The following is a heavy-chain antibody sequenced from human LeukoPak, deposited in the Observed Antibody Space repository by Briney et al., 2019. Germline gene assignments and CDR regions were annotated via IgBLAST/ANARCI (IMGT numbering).Heavy chain of an antibody. D-gene: IGHD2/OR15-2a*01. Sequence: GGSLRLSCAASGFTFSSYSMNWVRQAPGKGLEWVSSISSSSTYIYYADSVRGRFTISRDNAKNSVFLQMNSLRVEDTAVYYCVRVYDPRAFDIWGQGTMVTVSS. J-gene: IGHJ3*02. CDR3: VRVYDPRAFDI. V-gene: IGHV3-21*01. CDR2: ISSSSTYI. CDR1: GFTFSSYS.